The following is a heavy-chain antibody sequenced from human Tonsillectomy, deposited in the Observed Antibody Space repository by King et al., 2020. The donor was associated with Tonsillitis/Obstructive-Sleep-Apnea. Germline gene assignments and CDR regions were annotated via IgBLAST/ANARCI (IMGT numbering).Heavy chain of an antibody. CDR2: MNPNSGNT. J-gene: IGHJ6*03. D-gene: IGHD3-10*01. V-gene: IGHV1-8*01. CDR1: GYTFTSYD. Sequence: VQLVESGAEVKKPGASVKVSCKASGYTFTSYDINWVRQATGQGLEWMGWMNPNSGNTGSAQKFQGRVTMTRNNSISTAYMELSSLRSEDTAVYYCARGRQAGAGSSYYYYYMDVWGKGTTVTVSS. CDR3: ARGRQAGAGSSYYYYYMDV.